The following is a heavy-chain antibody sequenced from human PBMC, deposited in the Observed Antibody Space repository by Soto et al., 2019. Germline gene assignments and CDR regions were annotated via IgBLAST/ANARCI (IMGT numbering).Heavy chain of an antibody. CDR2: IYYSGST. V-gene: IGHV4-39*07. Sequence: PSETLSLTCTVSGGSISRSSYYWGWIRQPPGKGLEWIGSIYYSGSTYYSPSLKSRVTISVDTSKNQFSLKLTSVTAADTAEYYCARGGQRVSGSWYVGFDSWGQGTLVTVSS. J-gene: IGHJ4*02. D-gene: IGHD6-13*01. CDR3: ARGGQRVSGSWYVGFDS. CDR1: GGSISRSSYY.